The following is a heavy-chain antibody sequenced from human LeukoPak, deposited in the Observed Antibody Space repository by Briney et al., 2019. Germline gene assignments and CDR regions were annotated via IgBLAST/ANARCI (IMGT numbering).Heavy chain of an antibody. J-gene: IGHJ3*02. V-gene: IGHV4-4*09. CDR2: IYTSGRN. Sequence: PSETRSLTCTASGGSISSNYWTWIRQPPGKGLEWIGYIYTSGRNNYNPSLKSRDTISVDTSKNQFSLKLSSVTAADTAVYYCASRYCSSTSCGRGAFDIWGQGTMVTVSS. CDR3: ASRYCSSTSCGRGAFDI. D-gene: IGHD2-2*01. CDR1: GGSISSNY.